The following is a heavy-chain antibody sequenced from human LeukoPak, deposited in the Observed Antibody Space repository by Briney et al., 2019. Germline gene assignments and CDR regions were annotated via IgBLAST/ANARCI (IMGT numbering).Heavy chain of an antibody. J-gene: IGHJ4*02. CDR3: ARGQIAVAGTPRRPPDY. CDR1: GFTFSDYY. CDR2: ISSSSSYT. V-gene: IGHV3-11*06. Sequence: AESLRLSCAASGFTFSDYYMSWIRQAPRQGLEWVSYISSSSSYTNCADSVKGRFTISRDNAKNALYLQMTGLRADDTAVYYCARGQIAVAGTPRRPPDYWGQGTLVTVSS. D-gene: IGHD6-19*01.